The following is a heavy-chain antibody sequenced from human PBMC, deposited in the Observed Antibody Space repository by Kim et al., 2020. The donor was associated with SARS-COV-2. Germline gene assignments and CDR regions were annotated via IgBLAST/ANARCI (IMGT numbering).Heavy chain of an antibody. Sequence: SETLSLTCAVYGGSFSGYYWSWIRQPPGKGLEWIGAINHSGSTNYNPSLKSRVTISVDTSKNQFSLKLSSVTAADTAVYYCAGSLLWFGEYGYWGQGTLVTVSS. CDR1: GGSFSGYY. V-gene: IGHV4-34*01. CDR3: AGSLLWFGEYGY. D-gene: IGHD3-10*01. CDR2: INHSGST. J-gene: IGHJ4*02.